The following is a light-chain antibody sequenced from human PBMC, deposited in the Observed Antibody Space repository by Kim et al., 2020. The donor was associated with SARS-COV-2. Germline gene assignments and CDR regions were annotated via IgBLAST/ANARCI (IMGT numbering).Light chain of an antibody. J-gene: IGLJ3*02. V-gene: IGLV7-43*01. Sequence: QAVVTQEPSLTVSPGGTVTLTCASSTGEVTSGFLANWSQQKPGQAPRALIYKTTNRHSWTPARFSGSLVGGKAALTLSGVQAEDEADYYCLLYYGSTWVFGGGTQLTVL. CDR3: LLYYGSTWV. CDR1: TGEVTSGFL. CDR2: KTT.